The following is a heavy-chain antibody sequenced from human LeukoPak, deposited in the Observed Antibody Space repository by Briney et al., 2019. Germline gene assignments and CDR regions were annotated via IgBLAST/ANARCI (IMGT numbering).Heavy chain of an antibody. D-gene: IGHD2-15*01. V-gene: IGHV3-23*01. CDR3: AKRYCSGGSCYSGSDY. CDR1: GFTFSCGA. J-gene: IGHJ4*02. CDR2: MSGSGGSA. Sequence: PGGSLRLSCAASGFTFSCGALGWVRQARGKGVECVSAMSGSGGSAYYADSVKGRFTISRDNSKNTLYLQMNSLRAEDTAVYYCAKRYCSGGSCYSGSDYWGQGTLVTVSS.